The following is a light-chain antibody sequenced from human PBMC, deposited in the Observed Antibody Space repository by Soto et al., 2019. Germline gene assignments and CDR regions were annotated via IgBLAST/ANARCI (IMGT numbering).Light chain of an antibody. V-gene: IGKV3D-15*01. Sequence: EIVMTPSPATLSVSPVERATLSCRASQSVRSNLAWYQQKPGQAPRLLIYGASTRATGIPATFSGSGSGTQFTLTISSLQSEDFAVYYCQQYNNWPAITFGQGTRLEIK. CDR1: QSVRSN. CDR3: QQYNNWPAIT. J-gene: IGKJ5*01. CDR2: GAS.